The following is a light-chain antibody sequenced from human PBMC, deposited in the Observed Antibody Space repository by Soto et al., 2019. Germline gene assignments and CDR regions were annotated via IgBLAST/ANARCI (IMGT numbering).Light chain of an antibody. CDR3: QQYDTSLPYT. CDR2: GAS. J-gene: IGKJ4*02. Sequence: EIVLTQSPGTLSLSPGDRATLSCEASQSVNNNYLAWYQHKPGQAPRLLIYGASSRATGIPDRFSGSGSGTDFTLTISRLEPEDCAVYYCQQYDTSLPYTFGGGTKVEIK. V-gene: IGKV3-20*01. CDR1: QSVNNNY.